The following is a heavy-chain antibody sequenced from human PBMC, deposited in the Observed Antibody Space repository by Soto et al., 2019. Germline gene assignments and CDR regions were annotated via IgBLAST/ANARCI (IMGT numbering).Heavy chain of an antibody. CDR3: ARVKVTTESFDS. CDR2: GSHTGSG. Sequence: QVQLQESGPGLVKPSQTLSLTCSVSGASINTGGFYWSWVRQYPGKGLDWIGYGSHTGSGYLNPSLRSRITISLDTPNNQFSLRLTSVTAADTAVYYCARVKVTTESFDSWGQGSLVTVSS. J-gene: IGHJ4*02. D-gene: IGHD4-17*01. V-gene: IGHV4-31*03. CDR1: GASINTGGFY.